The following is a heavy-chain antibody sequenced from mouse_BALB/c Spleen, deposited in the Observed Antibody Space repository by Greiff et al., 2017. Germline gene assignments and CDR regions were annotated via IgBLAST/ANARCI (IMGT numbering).Heavy chain of an antibody. CDR1: GYSITSDYA. CDR2: ISYSGST. Sequence: EVKLLESGPGLVKPSQSLSLTCTVTGYSITSDYAWNWIRQFPGNKLEWMGYISYSGSTSYNPSLKSRISITRDTSKNQFFLQLNSVTTEDTATYYCASPSYGNYWFAYWGQGTLVTVSA. D-gene: IGHD2-10*02. CDR3: ASPSYGNYWFAY. V-gene: IGHV3-2*02. J-gene: IGHJ3*01.